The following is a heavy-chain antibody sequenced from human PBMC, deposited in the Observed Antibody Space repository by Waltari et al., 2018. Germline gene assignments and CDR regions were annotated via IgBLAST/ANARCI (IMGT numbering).Heavy chain of an antibody. J-gene: IGHJ4*02. Sequence: HLQLQESGPELVTPSETLSLTCTVSDVPLRTAFYSWGWIRQPPGKGLAWIGSVYYDGYTYYNASLKSRLTISLDTSKNQFSLKLTSVTAADTAVYYCARGAGHYKPFDSWGQGTLVTVSS. CDR3: ARGAGHYKPFDS. CDR1: DVPLRTAFYS. V-gene: IGHV4-39*07. D-gene: IGHD4-4*01. CDR2: VYYDGYT.